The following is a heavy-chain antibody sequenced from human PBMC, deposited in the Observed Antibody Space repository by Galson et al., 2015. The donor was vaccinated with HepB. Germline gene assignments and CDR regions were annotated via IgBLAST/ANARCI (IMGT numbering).Heavy chain of an antibody. D-gene: IGHD3-22*01. V-gene: IGHV3-9*01. Sequence: SLRLSCAASGFTFDDYAMHWVRQSPGKGLEWVSGISWSSGSIAYADSVKGRFTISRDNAKNSLYLQMNSLRAEDTALYYCAKDMGYDSSGRFDYWGQGTLVTVSS. CDR3: AKDMGYDSSGRFDY. CDR2: ISWSSGSI. CDR1: GFTFDDYA. J-gene: IGHJ4*02.